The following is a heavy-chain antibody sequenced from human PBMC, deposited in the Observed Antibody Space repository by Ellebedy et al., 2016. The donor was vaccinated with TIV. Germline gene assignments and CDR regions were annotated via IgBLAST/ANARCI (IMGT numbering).Heavy chain of an antibody. CDR3: ARFLPLPGNILTGYRFDYGMDV. CDR1: GFTFSSYG. CDR2: ISSSSSYI. V-gene: IGHV3-21*01. Sequence: PGGSLRLSCAASGFTFSSYGMHWVRQAPGKGLEWVSSISSSSSYIYYADSVKGRFTISRDNAKNSLYLQMNSLRAEDTAVYYCARFLPLPGNILTGYRFDYGMDVWGQGTTVTVSS. J-gene: IGHJ6*02. D-gene: IGHD3-9*01.